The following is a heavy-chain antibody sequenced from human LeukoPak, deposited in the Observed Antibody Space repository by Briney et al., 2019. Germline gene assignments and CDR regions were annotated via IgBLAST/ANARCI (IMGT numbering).Heavy chain of an antibody. CDR1: GFKFDDHG. J-gene: IGHJ4*02. CDR2: IKWNSDSI. Sequence: PGGSLRLSCVVSGFKFDDHGMSWVRQAPGKGLEWVAAIKWNSDSIGYADSVKGRFTISRDNAKNSLYLQMNSLRAEDTALYYCAKDISYDSSLYFDYLGQGTLVTVSS. D-gene: IGHD3-22*01. CDR3: AKDISYDSSLYFDY. V-gene: IGHV3-20*04.